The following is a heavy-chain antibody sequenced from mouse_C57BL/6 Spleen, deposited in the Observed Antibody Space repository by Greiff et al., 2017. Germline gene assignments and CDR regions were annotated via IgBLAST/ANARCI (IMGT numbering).Heavy chain of an antibody. V-gene: IGHV1-64*01. CDR1: GYTFTSYW. J-gene: IGHJ2*01. CDR3: ARGGFITTVVGGY. Sequence: QVQLQQPGAELVKPGASVKLSCKASGYTFTSYWMHWVKQRPGQGLEWIGMIHPNSGSTNYNEKFKSKATLTVDKSSSTAYMQLSSLTSEDSAVYYCARGGFITTVVGGYWGQGTTLTVSS. CDR2: IHPNSGST. D-gene: IGHD1-1*01.